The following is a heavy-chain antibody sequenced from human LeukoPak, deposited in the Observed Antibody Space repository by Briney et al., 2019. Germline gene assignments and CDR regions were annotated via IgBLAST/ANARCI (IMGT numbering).Heavy chain of an antibody. J-gene: IGHJ4*02. CDR1: GFTFSSYA. CDR3: AKDVYCSGGSCYSG. Sequence: GGSLRLSCAASGFTFSSYAMSWVRQAPGKGLEWVSAISGSGGSTYYADSARGRFTISRDNSKNTLYLQMNSLRAEDTAVYYCAKDVYCSGGSCYSGWGQGTLVTVSS. CDR2: ISGSGGST. D-gene: IGHD2-15*01. V-gene: IGHV3-23*01.